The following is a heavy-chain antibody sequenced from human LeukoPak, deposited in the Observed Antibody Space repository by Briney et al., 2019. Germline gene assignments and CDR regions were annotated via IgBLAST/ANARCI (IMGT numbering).Heavy chain of an antibody. CDR2: IRSKTYGGTT. CDR1: GFTFGDYA. D-gene: IGHD2-15*01. J-gene: IGHJ4*02. CDR3: TRGYCSGGSCYSYYFDY. Sequence: GGSLRLSCTASGFTFGDYAMSWFRQAPGKGLEWVGFIRSKTYGGTTEYAASVKGRFTISRDDFKSIAYLQMNSLKTEDTAVYYCTRGYCSGGSCYSYYFDYWGQGTPVTVSS. V-gene: IGHV3-49*03.